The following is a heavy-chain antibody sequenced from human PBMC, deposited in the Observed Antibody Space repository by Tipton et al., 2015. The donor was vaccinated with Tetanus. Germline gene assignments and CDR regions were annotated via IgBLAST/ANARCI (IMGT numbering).Heavy chain of an antibody. V-gene: IGHV4-31*03. CDR3: AREGLVLGPAKLSYFDY. J-gene: IGHJ4*02. D-gene: IGHD6-25*01. CDR1: GGSISSGGYF. CDR2: IYYSGDT. Sequence: TLSLTCSVSGGSISSGGYFWNWVRQHPGKGLEWIGYIYYSGDTYINPSLKSRVTMSVDTSKNQISLNLSSVTAADTAVYYCAREGLVLGPAKLSYFDYWGQGTRVIVSS.